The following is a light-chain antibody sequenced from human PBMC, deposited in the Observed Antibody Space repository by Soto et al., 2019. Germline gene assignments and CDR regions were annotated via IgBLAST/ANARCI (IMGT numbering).Light chain of an antibody. Sequence: NFMLTQPHSVSESPGKTVTISCTRSSGSIADSYLQWYQQRPGSAPTTVIFEDSQRPSGVPDRFSGSIDSSSNSASLTISGLNTEDEADYYCQSYDGSYVVFGGGTQLTVL. CDR1: SGSIADSY. V-gene: IGLV6-57*04. CDR2: EDS. CDR3: QSYDGSYVV. J-gene: IGLJ2*01.